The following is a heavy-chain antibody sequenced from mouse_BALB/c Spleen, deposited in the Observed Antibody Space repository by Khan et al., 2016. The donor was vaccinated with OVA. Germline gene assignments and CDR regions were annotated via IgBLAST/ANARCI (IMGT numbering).Heavy chain of an antibody. V-gene: IGHV3-2*02. D-gene: IGHD2-12*01. CDR1: GYSITSDYA. Sequence: EVQLQESGPGLVKPSQSLSLTCTVTGYSITSDYAWNWLRQFPGNKLEWMGYISSTGGTSYNPSLKSRISVTRDTSKNQFFQQLNSVTTEDTVTYYCARTLYYSFWYALDCWGQGTSVTVSS. J-gene: IGHJ4*01. CDR2: ISSTGGT. CDR3: ARTLYYSFWYALDC.